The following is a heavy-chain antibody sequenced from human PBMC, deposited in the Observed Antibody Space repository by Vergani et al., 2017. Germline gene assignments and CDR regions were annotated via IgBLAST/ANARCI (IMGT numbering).Heavy chain of an antibody. CDR1: GGSFSGYY. J-gene: IGHJ4*02. CDR3: ARSSGWYGYFDY. V-gene: IGHV4-34*01. D-gene: IGHD6-19*01. CDR2: INHSGST. Sequence: QVQLQQWGAGLLKPSETLSLTCAVYGGSFSGYYWSWIRQPPGKGLEWIGEINHSGSTNYNPSLKSRVTISVDTSKNQFSLKLSSVTAADTAVYYCARSSGWYGYFDYWGQGTLVTVSS.